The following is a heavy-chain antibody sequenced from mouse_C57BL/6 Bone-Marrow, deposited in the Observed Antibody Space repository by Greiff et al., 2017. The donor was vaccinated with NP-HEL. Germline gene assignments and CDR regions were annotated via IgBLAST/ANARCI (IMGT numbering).Heavy chain of an antibody. J-gene: IGHJ2*01. CDR3: ARSTGTDY. CDR2: LSSGSSTI. CDR1: GFTFSDYG. Sequence: DVHLVESGGGLVKPGGSLKLSCAASGFTFSDYGMHWVRQAPEKGLEWVAYLSSGSSTIYYADTVKGRFTISRDNAKNTLFLQMTSLRSEDTAMYYCARSTGTDYWGQGTTLTVSS. D-gene: IGHD4-1*01. V-gene: IGHV5-17*01.